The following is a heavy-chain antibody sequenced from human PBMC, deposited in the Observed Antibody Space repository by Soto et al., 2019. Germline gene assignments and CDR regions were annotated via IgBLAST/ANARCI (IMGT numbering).Heavy chain of an antibody. J-gene: IGHJ4*02. CDR2: FYSGGST. Sequence: EVQLVESGGGLVKPGGSLRLSCAASGFTVSTKYMSWVRQAPGKGLEGASVFYSGGSTFYADSVRGRFTISRDNSKNTVNLQMNSLRAEDTAVYYCARDPWAADYWGQGTLVTVSS. V-gene: IGHV3-66*01. D-gene: IGHD3-16*01. CDR3: ARDPWAADY. CDR1: GFTVSTKY.